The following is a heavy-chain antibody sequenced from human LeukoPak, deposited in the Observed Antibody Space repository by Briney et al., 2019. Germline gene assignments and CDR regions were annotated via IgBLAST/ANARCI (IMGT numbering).Heavy chain of an antibody. CDR3: ASSSLVALRHYFDY. CDR2: IYYSGST. CDR1: GGSISSSSYY. V-gene: IGHV4-39*07. Sequence: SETLSLTCTVSGGSISSSSYYWGWIRQPPGKGLEWIGSIYYSGSTYYNPSLKSRVTISVDTSKNQFSLKLSSVTAADTAVYYCASSSLVALRHYFDYWGQGTVVTVSS. D-gene: IGHD6-6*01. J-gene: IGHJ4*02.